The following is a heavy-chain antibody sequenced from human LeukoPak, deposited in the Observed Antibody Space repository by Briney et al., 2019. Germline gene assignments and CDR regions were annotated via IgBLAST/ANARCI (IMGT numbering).Heavy chain of an antibody. V-gene: IGHV3-23*01. D-gene: IGHD3-10*01. CDR3: AASAGGLGPYDY. Sequence: GSLRLSCAASGFTFSSYAMSWVRQAPGKGLEWVSAISGSGGSTYYADSVKGRFTISRDNFKNTLYLQMNSLRAEDTAVYYCAASAGGLGPYDYWGQGTLVTVSS. J-gene: IGHJ4*02. CDR1: GFTFSSYA. CDR2: ISGSGGST.